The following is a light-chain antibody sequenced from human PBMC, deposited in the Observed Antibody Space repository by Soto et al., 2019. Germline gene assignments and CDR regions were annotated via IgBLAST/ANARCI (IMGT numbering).Light chain of an antibody. V-gene: IGKV3-20*01. J-gene: IGKJ3*01. CDR2: GAS. CDR1: QTLSSTY. Sequence: EIVLTQSPGTLSLSPGERATLSCRASQTLSSTYLAWYQQKPGQAPRLLIYGASSRAAGVPDRISGSASVTDFSLTISRLEPEDFAVYFCQQYGGSPFTFGPGTKVDIK. CDR3: QQYGGSPFT.